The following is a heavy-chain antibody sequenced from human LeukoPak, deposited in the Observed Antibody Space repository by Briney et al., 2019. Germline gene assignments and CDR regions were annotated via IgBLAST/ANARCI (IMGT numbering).Heavy chain of an antibody. J-gene: IGHJ4*02. CDR3: ARGFQVHYGDYGYFDY. CDR1: GFTVSFNY. D-gene: IGHD4-17*01. Sequence: GGSLRLSCAASGFTVSFNYMSWVRQAPGKGLEWISVIYSGGSTYYADSVKGRFTISRDDSKNTLYLQMNSLRAEDTAIYYCARGFQVHYGDYGYFDYWGQGTLVTVSS. CDR2: IYSGGST. V-gene: IGHV3-53*01.